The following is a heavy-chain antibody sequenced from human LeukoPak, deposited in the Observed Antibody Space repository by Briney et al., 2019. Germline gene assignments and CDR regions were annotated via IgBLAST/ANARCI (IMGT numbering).Heavy chain of an antibody. CDR1: GFTFSSYA. CDR3: AKSSGYSYGYCGY. J-gene: IGHJ4*02. D-gene: IGHD5-18*01. V-gene: IGHV3-23*01. CDR2: VSGSGDYT. Sequence: PGGSLRLSCAASGFTFSSYAMSWVRQAPGKGLEWVSGVSGSGDYTYYADSVKGRFTISRDNSKNTLYLQMNGLRAEDTAVYYCAKSSGYSYGYCGYWGQGTLVTVSS.